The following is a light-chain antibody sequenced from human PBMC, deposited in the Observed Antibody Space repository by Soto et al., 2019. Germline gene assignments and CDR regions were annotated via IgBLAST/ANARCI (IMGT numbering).Light chain of an antibody. CDR3: QQRSNWPPMYT. V-gene: IGKV3-11*01. CDR1: QSVSSY. CDR2: DAS. J-gene: IGKJ2*01. Sequence: EIVLTQSPATLSLSPGERATISCRASQSVSSYLAWYQQKPGQAPRLLIYDASNRATGIPARFSGSGSGTDFTLTISSLEPEDFAVYYCQQRSNWPPMYTFGQGTKLDIK.